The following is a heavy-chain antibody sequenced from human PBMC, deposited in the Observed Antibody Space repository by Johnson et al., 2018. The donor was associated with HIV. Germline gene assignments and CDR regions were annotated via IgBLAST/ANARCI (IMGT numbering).Heavy chain of an antibody. CDR3: ANLGDYSGNNGFDI. Sequence: LVESGGGVVQPGGSLRLSCAASGFTFSAYGMHWVRQAPGKGLEWVAFIRYDGSNKYLKDSGQDRFNASRGNAKNTLHLQMNSLRTEDTAVYYCANLGDYSGNNGFDIWGQGTMVTVSS. CDR2: IRYDGSNK. CDR1: GFTFSAYG. D-gene: IGHD4-23*01. J-gene: IGHJ3*02. V-gene: IGHV3-30*02.